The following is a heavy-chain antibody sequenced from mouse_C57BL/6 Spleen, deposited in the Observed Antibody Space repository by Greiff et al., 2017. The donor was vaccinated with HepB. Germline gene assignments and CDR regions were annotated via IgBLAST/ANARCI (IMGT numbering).Heavy chain of an antibody. J-gene: IGHJ3*01. Sequence: EVNLVESGGGLVQPGGSMKLSCVASGFTFSNYWMNWVRQSPEKGLEWVAQIRLKSDNYATHYAESVKGRFTISRDDSKSSVYLQMNNLRAEDTGIYYCTAGKRFAYWGQGTLVTVSA. CDR2: IRLKSDNYAT. V-gene: IGHV6-3*01. CDR1: GFTFSNYW. CDR3: TAGKRFAY.